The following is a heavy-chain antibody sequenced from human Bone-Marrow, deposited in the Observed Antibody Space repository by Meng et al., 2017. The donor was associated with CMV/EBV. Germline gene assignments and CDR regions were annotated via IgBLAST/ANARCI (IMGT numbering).Heavy chain of an antibody. CDR2: IFSKDEK. D-gene: IGHD6-6*01. Sequence: SAPTLLKPTDTLTLTCTVSGFSLSNARMGVSWIRQPPGKALEWLAHIFSKDEKSYSTSLKTRLTITKDTSKSPVVLTMTNMDTVDTATYNCARKEEYSSSSGNSYGMDVWGQGTTVTVSS. J-gene: IGHJ6*02. CDR3: ARKEEYSSSSGNSYGMDV. CDR1: GFSLSNARMG. V-gene: IGHV2-26*01.